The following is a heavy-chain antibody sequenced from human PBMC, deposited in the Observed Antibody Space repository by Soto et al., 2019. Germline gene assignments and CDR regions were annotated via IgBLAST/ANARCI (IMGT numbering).Heavy chain of an antibody. V-gene: IGHV3-33*01. CDR2: IWYDGSLK. D-gene: IGHD2-21*01. J-gene: IGHJ4*02. CDR3: ARWDLDW. CDR1: GFTFSHHG. Sequence: QVQLVESGGGVVQPGTSLRLSCAASGFTFSHHGIHWVRQAPGKGLEWVAVIWYDGSLKYYGDSVQGRFTVSRDNSKNTVYLQVNSLRAEDSAVYYCARWDLDWWGQGTLVTVSS.